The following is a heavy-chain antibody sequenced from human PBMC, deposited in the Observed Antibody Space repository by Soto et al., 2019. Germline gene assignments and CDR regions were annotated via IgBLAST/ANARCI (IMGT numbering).Heavy chain of an antibody. CDR2: IYYSGST. J-gene: IGHJ5*02. CDR1: GGSVSSGSYY. CDR3: ARTYYYDSSGYFRGSWFDP. D-gene: IGHD3-22*01. V-gene: IGHV4-61*01. Sequence: TSETLSLTCTVSGGSVSSGSYYWSWIRQPPGKGLEWIGYIYYSGSTNYNPSLKSRVTISVDTSKNQFSLKLSSVTAADTAVYYCARTYYYDSSGYFRGSWFDPWGQGTLVTVSS.